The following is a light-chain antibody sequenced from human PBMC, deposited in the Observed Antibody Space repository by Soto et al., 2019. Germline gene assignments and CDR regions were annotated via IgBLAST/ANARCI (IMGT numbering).Light chain of an antibody. Sequence: DIQMTQSPSSLSASVGDRVTITCQASQDINNSLNWYQQRPGKPPKLLIYDASYLESGVPSRFSGSGSGTDFTLTVDSLQPEDFATYYCQQGYTSSITFGQGTRLEIK. V-gene: IGKV1-33*01. CDR2: DAS. J-gene: IGKJ5*01. CDR3: QQGYTSSIT. CDR1: QDINNS.